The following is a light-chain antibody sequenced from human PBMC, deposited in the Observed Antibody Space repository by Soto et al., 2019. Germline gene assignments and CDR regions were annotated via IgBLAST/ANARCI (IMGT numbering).Light chain of an antibody. CDR1: QGISNL. Sequence: DIQMTQSPSSLSASVGDRVTITCRASQGISNLLGWFQHKPGKAPKRLIYAASSLQGGVPSRFSGSGSGTEVTLPITGLQPDDFADYYCLQHNTYPYTVGQGTKLE. V-gene: IGKV1-17*01. J-gene: IGKJ2*01. CDR3: LQHNTYPYT. CDR2: AAS.